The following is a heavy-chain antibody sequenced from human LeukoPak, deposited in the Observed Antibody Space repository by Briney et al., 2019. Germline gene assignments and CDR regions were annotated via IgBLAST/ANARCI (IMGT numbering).Heavy chain of an antibody. CDR1: GFTFSSYA. CDR2: ISYDGSNK. D-gene: IGHD1-7*01. J-gene: IGHJ4*02. Sequence: TGGSLRLSCAASGFTFSSYAMHWVRQAPGKGLEWVAVISYDGSNKYYADSVKGRFTISRDNAKNSLSLQINGLRADDTAVYYCARHSDWSYDYWGQGTLVTVSS. CDR3: ARHSDWSYDY. V-gene: IGHV3-30-3*01.